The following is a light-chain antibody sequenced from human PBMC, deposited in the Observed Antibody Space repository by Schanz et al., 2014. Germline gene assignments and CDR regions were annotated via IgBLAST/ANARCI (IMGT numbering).Light chain of an antibody. CDR3: SSYAGSNNLV. CDR2: KNN. J-gene: IGLJ2*01. V-gene: IGLV1-47*01. CDR1: SSNIGNNY. Sequence: QSVLTQPLSASGTPGQRVTISCSGSSSNIGNNYVYWYQQLSGTAPKLLIHKNNQRPSGVPDRFSGSKSGTLASLAISGLRSEDEADYYCSSYAGSNNLVFGGGTKLTVL.